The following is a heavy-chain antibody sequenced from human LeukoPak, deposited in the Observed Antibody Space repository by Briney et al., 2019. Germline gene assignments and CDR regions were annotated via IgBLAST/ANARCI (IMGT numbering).Heavy chain of an antibody. CDR2: FDPEDGET. Sequence: ASVKVSCKVSGXTLTELSMHWVRQAPGKGLEWMGGFDPEDGETIYAQKFQGRVTMTEDTSTDTAYMELSSLRSEDTAVYYCATSRYSSSWYPYYGMDVWGQGTTVTVSS. J-gene: IGHJ6*02. V-gene: IGHV1-24*01. D-gene: IGHD6-13*01. CDR1: GXTLTELS. CDR3: ATSRYSSSWYPYYGMDV.